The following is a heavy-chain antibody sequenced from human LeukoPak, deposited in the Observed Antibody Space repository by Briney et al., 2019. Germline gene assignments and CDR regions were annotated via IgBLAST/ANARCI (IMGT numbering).Heavy chain of an antibody. Sequence: SETLSLTCTVSGGSISSYYWSWIRQPPGKGLEWIGYIYYSGSTNYNPSLKSRVTISVDTSKNQFSLKLSSVTAADTAVYYCARDAPAFGITGTTDYYYGMDVWGQGTTVTVSS. CDR1: GGSISSYY. CDR2: IYYSGST. CDR3: ARDAPAFGITGTTDYYYGMDV. J-gene: IGHJ6*02. V-gene: IGHV4-59*01. D-gene: IGHD1-20*01.